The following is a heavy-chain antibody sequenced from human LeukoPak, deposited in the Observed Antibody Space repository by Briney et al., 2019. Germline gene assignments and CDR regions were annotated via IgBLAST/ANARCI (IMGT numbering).Heavy chain of an antibody. CDR1: AGSINTYF. J-gene: IGHJ4*02. V-gene: IGHV4-4*07. D-gene: IGHD1-7*01. CDR3: ARGTELTRTSGHYSFDY. Sequence: SETLSLTCTVSAGSINTYFWTWVRQPAGKGLEWIGRISGSGTAYYNPSLESRVTISLDTANNQLFLRMTSVGAADTAVYYCARGTELTRTSGHYSFDYWGQGTLVSVSS. CDR2: ISGSGTA.